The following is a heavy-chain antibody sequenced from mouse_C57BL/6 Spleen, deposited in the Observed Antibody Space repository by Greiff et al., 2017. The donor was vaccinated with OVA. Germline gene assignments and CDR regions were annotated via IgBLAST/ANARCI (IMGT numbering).Heavy chain of an antibody. D-gene: IGHD1-1*01. CDR1: GFTFSDYG. CDR2: ISSGSSTI. V-gene: IGHV5-17*01. J-gene: IGHJ3*01. CDR3: ARPHYYGSPLAY. Sequence: EVKLEESGGGLVKPGGSLKLSCAASGFTFSDYGMHWVRQAPEKGLEWVAYISSGSSTIYYADTVKGRFTISRDNAKNTLFLQMTSLRSEDTAMYYCARPHYYGSPLAYWGQGTLVTVSA.